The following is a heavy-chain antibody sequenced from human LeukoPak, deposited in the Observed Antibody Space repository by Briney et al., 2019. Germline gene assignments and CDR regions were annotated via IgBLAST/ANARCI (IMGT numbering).Heavy chain of an antibody. CDR2: ISSSSIYR. Sequence: GGSLRPSCATSGFAFSSYTMNWVRQAPGKGLEWVSSISSSSIYRYSADSVKGRFTISRDNAKNSLYLQMNSLRAEDTAVYYCYTISFDAFDIWGQGTMVTVSS. CDR3: YTISFDAFDI. D-gene: IGHD3-3*01. J-gene: IGHJ3*02. CDR1: GFAFSSYT. V-gene: IGHV3-21*01.